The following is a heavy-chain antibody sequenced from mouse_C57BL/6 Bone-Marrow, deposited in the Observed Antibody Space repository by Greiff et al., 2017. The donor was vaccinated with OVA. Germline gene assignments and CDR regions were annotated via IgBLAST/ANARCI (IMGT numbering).Heavy chain of an antibody. J-gene: IGHJ3*01. CDR1: GFTFSDYY. CDR2: ISNGGGST. V-gene: IGHV5-12*01. CDR3: ARQGGGYYEICAY. Sequence: EVQRVESGGGLVQPGGSLKLSCAASGFTFSDYYMYWVRQTPEKRLEWVAYISNGGGSTYYPDTVKGRFTISRDNAKNTLYLQMSRLKSEDTAMYYCARQGGGYYEICAYWGQGTLVTVSA. D-gene: IGHD2-3*01.